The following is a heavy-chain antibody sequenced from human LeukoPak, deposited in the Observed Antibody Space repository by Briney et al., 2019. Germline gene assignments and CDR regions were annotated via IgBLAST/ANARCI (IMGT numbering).Heavy chain of an antibody. V-gene: IGHV4-39*01. CDR2: IYYSGST. CDR3: ARRTWYSSSWCFQH. CDR1: GGSISSSSYY. Sequence: TSETLSLTCTVSGGSISSSSYYWGWIRQPPGKGLEWIGSIYYSGSTYYNPSLKSRVTISVDTSKNQFSLKLSSVTAADTAVYYCARRTWYSSSWCFQHWGQGTLVTVSS. J-gene: IGHJ1*01. D-gene: IGHD6-13*01.